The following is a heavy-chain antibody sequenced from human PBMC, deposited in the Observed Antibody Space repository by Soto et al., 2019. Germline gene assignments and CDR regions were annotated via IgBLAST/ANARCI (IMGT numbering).Heavy chain of an antibody. J-gene: IGHJ6*02. D-gene: IGHD3-10*01. CDR2: IYSGGST. CDR1: GFTVRSNY. V-gene: IGHV3-66*01. CDR3: ARSRPGNYGSGSLPFPGMDV. Sequence: PGGSLRLSCAASGFTVRSNYLSWVRQVPGKGLEWVSVIYSGGSTHYADSVKVRFSISRDNSRNTLYLQMNSLSVEDTAVYYCARSRPGNYGSGSLPFPGMDVWGQGTTVTVSS.